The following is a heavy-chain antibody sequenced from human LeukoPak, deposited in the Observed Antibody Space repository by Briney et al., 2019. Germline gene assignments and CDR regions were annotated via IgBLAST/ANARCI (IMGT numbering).Heavy chain of an antibody. Sequence: GGSLRLSCGGSGFALKSYSLTWVRQAPGKGLEWVSSISSTSAYIHCADSVKGRFTISRDNVDNVVYLEMNGLRAEDTATYYFARVAVSGPTGWFDSWGQGTLVIVSS. D-gene: IGHD2-8*02. CDR1: GFALKSYS. CDR3: ARVAVSGPTGWFDS. V-gene: IGHV3-21*01. J-gene: IGHJ5*01. CDR2: ISSTSAYI.